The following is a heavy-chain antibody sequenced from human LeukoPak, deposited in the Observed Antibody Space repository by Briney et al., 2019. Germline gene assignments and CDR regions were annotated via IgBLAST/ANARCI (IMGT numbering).Heavy chain of an antibody. Sequence: PGGFLRLSCAASGFTFSSYGMHWVRQAPGKGLEWVAVISYDGSNKYYADSVKGRFTISRDNSKNTLYLQMNSLRAEDTAVYYCAKDIPGEIAADGPNVFDYWGQGTLVTVSS. D-gene: IGHD6-13*01. CDR3: AKDIPGEIAADGPNVFDY. J-gene: IGHJ4*02. CDR2: ISYDGSNK. CDR1: GFTFSSYG. V-gene: IGHV3-30*18.